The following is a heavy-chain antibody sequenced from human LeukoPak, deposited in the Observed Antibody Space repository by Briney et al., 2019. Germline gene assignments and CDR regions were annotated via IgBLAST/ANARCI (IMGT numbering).Heavy chain of an antibody. J-gene: IGHJ4*02. D-gene: IGHD6-19*01. Sequence: GGSLRLSCAASGFTFSSYAMSWVRQAPGKGLEWVSAISGSGGSTYYADSVKGRFTISRDNSKNTLYLQMNSLRAEDTAVYYCAKQLGSVAVAVLIDYFDYWGQGTLVTVSS. CDR2: ISGSGGST. CDR1: GFTFSSYA. CDR3: AKQLGSVAVAVLIDYFDY. V-gene: IGHV3-23*01.